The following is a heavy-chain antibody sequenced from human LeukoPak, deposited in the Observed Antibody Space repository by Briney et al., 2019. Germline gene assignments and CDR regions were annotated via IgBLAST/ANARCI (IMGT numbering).Heavy chain of an antibody. V-gene: IGHV3-23*01. CDR3: AKQYSSSSGVFDY. J-gene: IGHJ4*02. Sequence: GGSLRLSCAASGFTFSSYWMYWVRQAPGKGLEWVSAISGSGGSTYYADSVKGRFTISRDNSKNTLYLQMNSLRAEDTAVYYCAKQYSSSSGVFDYWGQGTLVTVSS. CDR1: GFTFSSYW. CDR2: ISGSGGST. D-gene: IGHD6-13*01.